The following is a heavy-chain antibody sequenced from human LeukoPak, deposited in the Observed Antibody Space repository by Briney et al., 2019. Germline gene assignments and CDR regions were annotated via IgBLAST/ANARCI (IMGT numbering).Heavy chain of an antibody. CDR2: IKQDGSEK. CDR1: GFTVSSNS. Sequence: QTGGSLRLSCAASGFTVSSNSMTWVRQAPGKGLEWVANIKQDGSEKYYVDSVKGRFTISRDNAKNSLYLQMSSLRDEDTAVYYCARGGSGSFQVYYNYFYMDVWGQGTLVTVSS. V-gene: IGHV3-7*01. D-gene: IGHD3-10*01. J-gene: IGHJ6*03. CDR3: ARGGSGSFQVYYNYFYMDV.